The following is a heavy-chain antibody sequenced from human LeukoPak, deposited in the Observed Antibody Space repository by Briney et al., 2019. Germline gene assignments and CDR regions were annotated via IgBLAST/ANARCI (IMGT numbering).Heavy chain of an antibody. CDR2: INPNSGGT. J-gene: IGHJ5*02. Sequence: ASVTVSCKASGYTFTGYYMHWVRQAPGQGLEWMGWINPNSGGTNYAQKFQGRVTMTRDTSISTAYMKLSRLRSDDTAVYYCARGVTGYSSSWLGWFDPWGQGTLVTVSS. V-gene: IGHV1-2*02. CDR1: GYTFTGYY. CDR3: ARGVTGYSSSWLGWFDP. D-gene: IGHD6-13*01.